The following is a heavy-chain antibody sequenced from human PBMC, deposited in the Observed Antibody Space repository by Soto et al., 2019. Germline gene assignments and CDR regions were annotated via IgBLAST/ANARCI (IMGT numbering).Heavy chain of an antibody. CDR2: IYYTGTT. D-gene: IGHD3-16*01. CDR3: STVLHDYGTNWVDS. CDR1: GASIRSGRYY. J-gene: IGHJ5*01. V-gene: IGHV4-30-4*01. Sequence: QVQLQESGPRLVKPSQTLSLTCSVSGASIRSGRYYWSWIRQSPGRGLEWIGYIYYTGTTHYNPAVKGRSPLLPDNSQDPFSPTLTPVTAPDTALFYFSTVLHDYGTNWVDSWGQGTQVTVSS.